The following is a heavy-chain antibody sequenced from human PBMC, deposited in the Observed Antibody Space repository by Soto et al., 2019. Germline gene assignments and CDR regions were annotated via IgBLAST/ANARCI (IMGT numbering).Heavy chain of an antibody. D-gene: IGHD3-9*01. CDR2: ISGSGGST. Sequence: GGSLRLSCAASGFTFSSYAMSWVRQAPGKGLEWVSAISGSGGSTYYADSVKGRFTISRDNSKNTLYLQMNSLRAEDTAVYYCAKGFRGGIFSVRGEFDYWGQGTLVTVSS. J-gene: IGHJ4*02. CDR3: AKGFRGGIFSVRGEFDY. V-gene: IGHV3-23*01. CDR1: GFTFSSYA.